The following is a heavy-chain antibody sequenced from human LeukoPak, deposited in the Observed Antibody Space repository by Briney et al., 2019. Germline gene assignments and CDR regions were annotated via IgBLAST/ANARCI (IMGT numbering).Heavy chain of an antibody. D-gene: IGHD3-10*01. CDR1: GFTFSSYG. J-gene: IGHJ4*02. CDR2: IWYDGSNK. V-gene: IGHV3-33*01. Sequence: GRALRLSCAASGFTFSSYGMHWVRQAPGKGLEGVAVIWYDGSNKYYADSVKGRFTISRDNSKNTLYLQMNSLRAEDTAVYYCARDPMVRGVNALDHWGQGTLVTVSS. CDR3: ARDPMVRGVNALDH.